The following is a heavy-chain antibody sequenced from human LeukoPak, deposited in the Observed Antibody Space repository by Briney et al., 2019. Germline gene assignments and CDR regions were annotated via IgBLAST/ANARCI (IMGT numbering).Heavy chain of an antibody. Sequence: ASAKVSCKVSGYTFTDYYMHWVQQAPEKGLEWMGLVDPEDGETIYAEKFQGRVTITADTSTDTAYMELSSLRSEDTAVYYCATTRGLLAFDYWGQGTLVTVSS. V-gene: IGHV1-69-2*01. CDR2: VDPEDGET. J-gene: IGHJ4*02. CDR3: ATTRGLLAFDY. D-gene: IGHD1-26*01. CDR1: GYTFTDYY.